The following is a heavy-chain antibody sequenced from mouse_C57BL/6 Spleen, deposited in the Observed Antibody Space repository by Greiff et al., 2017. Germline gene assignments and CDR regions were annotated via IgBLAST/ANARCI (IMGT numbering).Heavy chain of an antibody. D-gene: IGHD2-4*01. V-gene: IGHV10-3*01. CDR3: VRPSYYYYERIYARDY. J-gene: IGHJ4*01. Sequence: EVQGVESGGGLVQPKGSLKLSCDASGFTFNTYAMHWVRPAPGKGLEWVARIRSKSSNYETYYADSVKDRFSISRYDSQSILYLQKNNLKTEDTAMYYCVRPSYYYYERIYARDYWGQGTSVTVSS. CDR1: GFTFNTYA. CDR2: IRSKSSNYET.